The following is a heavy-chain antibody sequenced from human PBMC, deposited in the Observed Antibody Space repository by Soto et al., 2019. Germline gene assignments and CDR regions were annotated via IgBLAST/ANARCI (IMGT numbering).Heavy chain of an antibody. D-gene: IGHD2-21*01. Sequence: PSETLCLTCSVSGGSISSGYYYWSWIRQPPGKCLEWIGNSYYSGNTYYNPSLKRRLIIXXXTXXXXXSXXVXXVTXADTAVYYCASYSLYGMDVCGQGTTVAVSS. CDR3: ASYSLYGMDV. CDR2: SYYSGNT. CDR1: GGSISSGYYY. J-gene: IGHJ6*01. V-gene: IGHV4-30-4*01.